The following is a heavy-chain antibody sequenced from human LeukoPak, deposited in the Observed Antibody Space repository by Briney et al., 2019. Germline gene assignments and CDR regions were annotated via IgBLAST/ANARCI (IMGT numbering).Heavy chain of an antibody. J-gene: IGHJ5*02. CDR1: GGSFSGYY. Sequence: PSETLSLTCAVYGGSFSGYYWSWIRQPPGKGLEWIGEINHSGSTNYNPSLKSRVTISVDTSKNQFSLKLSSLTAADTAVYYCARGRDRYYDYVWGSYRYTWFDPWGQGTLVTVSS. D-gene: IGHD3-16*02. V-gene: IGHV4-34*01. CDR2: INHSGST. CDR3: ARGRDRYYDYVWGSYRYTWFDP.